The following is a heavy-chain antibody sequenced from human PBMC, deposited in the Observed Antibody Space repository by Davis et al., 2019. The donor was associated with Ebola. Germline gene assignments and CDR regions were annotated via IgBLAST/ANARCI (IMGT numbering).Heavy chain of an antibody. CDR3: ARDGPGTPGYYMDV. D-gene: IGHD1-14*01. CDR1: GFTFSSYA. J-gene: IGHJ6*03. CDR2: ISGSGGST. Sequence: PGGSLRLSCAASGFTFSSYAMSWVRQAPGKGLEWVSAISGSGGSTYYADSVKGRFTISRDNAKNSLYLQMNSLRAEDTAVYYCARDGPGTPGYYMDVWGKGTTVTVSS. V-gene: IGHV3-23*01.